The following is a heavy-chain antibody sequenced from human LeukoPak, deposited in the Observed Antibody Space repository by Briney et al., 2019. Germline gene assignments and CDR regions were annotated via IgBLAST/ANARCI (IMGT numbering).Heavy chain of an antibody. CDR1: GFTFSSYE. J-gene: IGHJ4*02. CDR2: ISKSGSDT. CDR3: ARVGATGTADY. D-gene: IGHD1-1*01. V-gene: IGHV3-48*03. Sequence: GGSLRLSCAASGFTFSSYEMNWVRQAPGKGLEWVSYISKSGSDTNFAESVRGRFTISRDNAKNSLYLQMNSLRGEDTAVYYCARVGATGTADYWGQGTLVTVS.